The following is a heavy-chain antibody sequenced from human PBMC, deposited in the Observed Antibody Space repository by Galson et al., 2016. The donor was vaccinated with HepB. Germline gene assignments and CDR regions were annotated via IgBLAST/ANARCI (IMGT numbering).Heavy chain of an antibody. Sequence: QSGAEVKRPGESLKISCRASGYTFNTYWIAWVRQMPGKGLEWMGIIYPGDSDIRYSPSFQGQVTISADKSINTAYLQWSSLKASDTAMYYCARHPRGGAHPFYYHGMDVWGQGTTVTVSS. D-gene: IGHD3-10*01. CDR3: ARHPRGGAHPFYYHGMDV. CDR2: IYPGDSDI. V-gene: IGHV5-51*01. J-gene: IGHJ6*02. CDR1: GYTFNTYW.